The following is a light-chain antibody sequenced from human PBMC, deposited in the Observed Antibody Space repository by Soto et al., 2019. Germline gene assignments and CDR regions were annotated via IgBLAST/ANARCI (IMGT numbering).Light chain of an antibody. CDR3: QQYYSYPWT. J-gene: IGKJ1*01. CDR1: QGIDSS. CDR2: AAS. Sequence: AILLTQSPSSLSASVGDRVTITCRASQGIDSSFAWYQQKPGKAPKLLIYAASSLQSGVPSRFSGSGSGTDFTLTISCLQSEDFATYYCQQYYSYPWTFGQGTKVDIK. V-gene: IGKV1-13*02.